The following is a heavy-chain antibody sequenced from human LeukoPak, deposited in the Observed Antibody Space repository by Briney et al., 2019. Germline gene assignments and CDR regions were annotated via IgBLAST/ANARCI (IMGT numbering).Heavy chain of an antibody. CDR3: ARSSYVLRFLEWSI. CDR2: IYYSGST. V-gene: IGHV4-39*01. CDR1: GGSISSSSYY. D-gene: IGHD3-3*01. J-gene: IGHJ4*02. Sequence: PSETLSLTCTVSGGSISSSSYYWGWIRQPPGKGLEWIGSIYYSGSTYYNPSLKSRVTISVDTSKNQFSLKLSSVTAADTAVYYCARSSYVLRFLEWSIWGEGTLVTVSS.